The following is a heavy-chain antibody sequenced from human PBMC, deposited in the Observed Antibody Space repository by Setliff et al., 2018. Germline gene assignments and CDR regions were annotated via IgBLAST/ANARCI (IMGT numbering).Heavy chain of an antibody. V-gene: IGHV5-51*01. D-gene: IGHD6-13*01. J-gene: IGHJ3*02. CDR3: ARPRYSSTWYEVGAFDM. CDR1: GYTFTSYW. Sequence: PGESLKLSCKGSGYTFTSYWIGWVRQMPGKGLEWLGIIYSSDSHTRYSPSFQGQVTISADKSLSTAYLQWSSLKASDTAMYYCARPRYSSTWYEVGAFDMWGQGTMVTVSS. CDR2: IYSSDSHT.